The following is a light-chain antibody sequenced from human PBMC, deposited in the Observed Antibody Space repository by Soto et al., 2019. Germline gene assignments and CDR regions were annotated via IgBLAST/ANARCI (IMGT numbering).Light chain of an antibody. CDR1: QSISSW. CDR2: KAS. J-gene: IGKJ1*01. V-gene: IGKV1-5*03. Sequence: DIQMTQSPSTLSASVGDRVTITCRASQSISSWLAWYQQKPGKAPKLLIYKASSLESGVPSRFSGSGSGTEFTLTISSLQPDDSATYYCQQYNSYSPATFGQGTKVEIK. CDR3: QQYNSYSPAT.